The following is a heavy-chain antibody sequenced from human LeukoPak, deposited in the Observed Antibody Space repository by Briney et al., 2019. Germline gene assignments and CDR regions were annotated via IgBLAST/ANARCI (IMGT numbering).Heavy chain of an antibody. V-gene: IGHV3-9*01. Sequence: GGSLRLSCAASGFTFDDYAMHWVRQAPGKGLEGVSGISWNSGSIGYAASVKGRFTISRDNAKNSLYLQMNSLRAEDTALYYCAQDYYETAFDIWGQGTMVTVSS. D-gene: IGHD3-22*01. CDR3: AQDYYETAFDI. J-gene: IGHJ3*02. CDR1: GFTFDDYA. CDR2: ISWNSGSI.